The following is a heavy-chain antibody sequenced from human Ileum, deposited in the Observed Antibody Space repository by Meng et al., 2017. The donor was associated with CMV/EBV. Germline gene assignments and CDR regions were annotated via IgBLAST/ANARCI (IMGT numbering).Heavy chain of an antibody. J-gene: IGHJ5*02. CDR1: GASIRDSGYH. Sequence: SETLSLTCSVSGASIRDSGYHWGWIRQPPGKGLEWIGNIYGSVTTFYNPSLKSRLTISVDTSKNQFSLKLSSVTAADTAVYYCARDASGYHWFDPWGQGTLVTVSS. D-gene: IGHD3-22*01. CDR3: ARDASGYHWFDP. CDR2: IYGSVTT. V-gene: IGHV4-39*07.